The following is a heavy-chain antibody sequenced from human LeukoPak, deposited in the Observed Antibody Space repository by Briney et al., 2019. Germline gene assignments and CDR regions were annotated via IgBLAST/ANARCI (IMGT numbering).Heavy chain of an antibody. D-gene: IGHD3-22*01. CDR3: ARVGSSGYYYWFDP. CDR2: INWNGGST. J-gene: IGHJ5*02. Sequence: GGSLRLSCAASGFTFDDYGMSWVRQAPGKGLEWVSGINWNGGSTGYADSVKGRFTISRDNAKNSLYLQMNSLRAEDTALYYCARVGSSGYYYWFDPWGQGTLVTVSS. V-gene: IGHV3-20*04. CDR1: GFTFDDYG.